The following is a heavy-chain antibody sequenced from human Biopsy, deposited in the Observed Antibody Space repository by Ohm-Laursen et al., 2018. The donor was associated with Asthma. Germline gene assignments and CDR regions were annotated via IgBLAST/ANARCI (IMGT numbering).Heavy chain of an antibody. V-gene: IGHV4-59*01. J-gene: IGHJ5*02. D-gene: IGHD2-2*01. Sequence: SETLSLTCTVSPGSINDYYWNWIRQFPGKGLEWIGYVHSTGSTRFNPSLKSRVTISVDTSVDQVSLKLTPVTAADTAIYFCARASSTWSQSGPHYFDRWGQGTLVTVSS. CDR3: ARASSTWSQSGPHYFDR. CDR2: VHSTGST. CDR1: PGSINDYY.